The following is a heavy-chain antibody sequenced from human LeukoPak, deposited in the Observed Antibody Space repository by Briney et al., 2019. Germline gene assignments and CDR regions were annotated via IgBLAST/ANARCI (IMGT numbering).Heavy chain of an antibody. J-gene: IGHJ4*02. D-gene: IGHD5-12*01. V-gene: IGHV3-74*01. Sequence: TGGSLRLSCAASGFTFSSYWMHWVRQAPGKGLVWVSRIISDGSGTTYADSVKGRFTISRDNAKNTVYLQINSLRAEDTAVYYCARDRGYVPDYWGRGTLVTVSS. CDR2: IISDGSGT. CDR3: ARDRGYVPDY. CDR1: GFTFSSYW.